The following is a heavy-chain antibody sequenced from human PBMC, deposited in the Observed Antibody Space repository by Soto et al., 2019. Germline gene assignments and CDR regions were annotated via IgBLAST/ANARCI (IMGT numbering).Heavy chain of an antibody. Sequence: ASVKVSCKASGYTFTRYGISWVRQAPGQGLEWMGWISAYNGNTNYAQKLQGRVTMTTDTSTSTAYMELRSLRSDDTAVYYCARDGEKRLWFGELSRFDPWGQGTLVTVSS. J-gene: IGHJ5*02. CDR2: ISAYNGNT. CDR1: GYTFTRYG. V-gene: IGHV1-18*01. D-gene: IGHD3-10*01. CDR3: ARDGEKRLWFGELSRFDP.